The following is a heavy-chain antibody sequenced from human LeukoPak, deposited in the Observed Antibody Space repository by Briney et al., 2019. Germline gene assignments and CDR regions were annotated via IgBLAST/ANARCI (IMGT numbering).Heavy chain of an antibody. CDR2: IIPIFGTA. Sequence: VASVKVSCKASGGTFSSYAISWVRQAPGQGLEWMGGIIPIFGTANYAQKFQGRVTITTDESTSTAYMELSSLRSEDTAVYYRARAIMGMIVSRYYFDYWGQGTLVTVSS. V-gene: IGHV1-69*05. J-gene: IGHJ4*02. D-gene: IGHD3-22*01. CDR3: ARAIMGMIVSRYYFDY. CDR1: GGTFSSYA.